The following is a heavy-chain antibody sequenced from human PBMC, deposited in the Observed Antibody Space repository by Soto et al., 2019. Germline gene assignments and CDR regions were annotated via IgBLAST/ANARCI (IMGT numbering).Heavy chain of an antibody. Sequence: QVQLVESGGGVVQPGRSLRLSCAASGFTFSSYAMHWVRQAPGKGLERVAVISYDGSNKYYADSVKGRFTISRDNSKNTLYLQMNSLRAEDTAVYYCARGGKWGGEGSSGWYDYWGQGTLVTVSS. CDR1: GFTFSSYA. D-gene: IGHD6-19*01. J-gene: IGHJ4*02. V-gene: IGHV3-30-3*01. CDR3: ARGGKWGGEGSSGWYDY. CDR2: ISYDGSNK.